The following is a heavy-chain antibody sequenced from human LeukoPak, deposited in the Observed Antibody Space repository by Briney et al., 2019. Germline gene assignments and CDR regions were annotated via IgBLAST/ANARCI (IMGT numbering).Heavy chain of an antibody. V-gene: IGHV5-51*01. CDR2: TYPGDSDT. Sequence: GESLKISCKGSGYIFTSYWIGWVRQMPGKGLEWLGITYPGDSDTRYSPSFQGQVTISADKSISTAYLQWSSLKASDTAMYYCALSNSGTNFYYWGQGTLVTVSS. CDR3: ALSNSGTNFYY. D-gene: IGHD6-19*01. CDR1: GYIFTSYW. J-gene: IGHJ4*02.